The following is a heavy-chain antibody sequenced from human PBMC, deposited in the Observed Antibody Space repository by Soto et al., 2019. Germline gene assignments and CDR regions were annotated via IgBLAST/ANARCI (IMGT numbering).Heavy chain of an antibody. D-gene: IGHD3-3*01. Sequence: AETLSLTGTVSGCSISGYYWGWFRQPPGKGLEGIGYIYYSGSANYNPSLKRRVTVSVDPSKNQFSLKLSSVTAADTAVYYCARNQRNHDFWSGLQVATPVYYSYCMHVWGQGKTVTVS. CDR1: GCSISGYY. V-gene: IGHV4-59*01. CDR3: ARNQRNHDFWSGLQVATPVYYSYCMHV. J-gene: IGHJ6*02. CDR2: IYYSGSA.